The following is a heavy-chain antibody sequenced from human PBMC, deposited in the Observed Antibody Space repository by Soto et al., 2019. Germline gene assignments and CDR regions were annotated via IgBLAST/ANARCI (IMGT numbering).Heavy chain of an antibody. D-gene: IGHD5-18*01. J-gene: IGHJ5*02. CDR2: IIPIFGTA. CDR3: ARDARGYSYGPESYNWFDP. CDR1: GGTFSSYA. Sequence: ASVKVSCKASGGTFSSYAISWVRQAPGQGLEWMGGIIPIFGTANYAQKFQGRVTITADESTSTAYMELSSLRSEDTAVYYCARDARGYSYGPESYNWFDPWGQGTLVTVSS. V-gene: IGHV1-69*13.